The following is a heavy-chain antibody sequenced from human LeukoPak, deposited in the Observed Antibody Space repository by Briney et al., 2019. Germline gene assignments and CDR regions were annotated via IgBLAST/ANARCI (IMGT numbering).Heavy chain of an antibody. CDR2: ISSSGNTI. Sequence: GGSLRLSCAASGFTFSDYYITWIRQAPGKGLEWISYISSSGNTINYADSVKGRFTISRDNSKNTLYLQMNSLRAEDTAVYYCAKDPTLHCSSTSCYAFDIWGQGTMVTVSS. V-gene: IGHV3-11*01. CDR3: AKDPTLHCSSTSCYAFDI. D-gene: IGHD2-2*01. CDR1: GFTFSDYY. J-gene: IGHJ3*02.